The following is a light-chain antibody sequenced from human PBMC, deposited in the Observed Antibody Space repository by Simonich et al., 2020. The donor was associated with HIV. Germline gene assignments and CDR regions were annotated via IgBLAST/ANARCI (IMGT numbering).Light chain of an antibody. CDR1: ELPMQY. CDR3: QSADSSGTYKV. Sequence: SYELTQPPSVSVSPGQTARITCSGVELPMQYTYWYNQKPGQAPCVVIYKDRERPSGIPERFSGSRSGTTVTLTISGVQAEDEADYYCQSADSSGTYKVFGGGTKLTVL. CDR2: KDR. J-gene: IGLJ3*02. V-gene: IGLV3-25*03.